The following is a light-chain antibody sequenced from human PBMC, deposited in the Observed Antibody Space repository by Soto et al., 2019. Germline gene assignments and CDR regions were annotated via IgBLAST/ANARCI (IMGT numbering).Light chain of an antibody. CDR2: GAS. J-gene: IGKJ2*01. Sequence: EVVMTQAPATLSVSPGERATLSCRASQSVGSNLAWYQRKPGQAPRLLIYGASTRATGIPARFGGSGSGTDCTLTISSLQSEDFAVYYCQQYNNWPPYTFGQGTKLEIK. CDR3: QQYNNWPPYT. V-gene: IGKV3-15*01. CDR1: QSVGSN.